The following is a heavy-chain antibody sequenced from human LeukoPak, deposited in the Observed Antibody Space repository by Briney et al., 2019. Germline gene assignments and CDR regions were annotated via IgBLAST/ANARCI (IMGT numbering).Heavy chain of an antibody. CDR1: GGSISSGGYY. V-gene: IGHV4-31*03. D-gene: IGHD4-17*01. CDR2: IYYSGST. Sequence: ASETLSLTCTVSGGSISSGGYYWSWIRQHPGKGLEWIGYIYYSGSTYYNPSLKSRVTMSVDTSKNQFSLKLSSVTAADTAVYYCARDFNGDYVGYWGQGTLVTVSS. CDR3: ARDFNGDYVGY. J-gene: IGHJ4*02.